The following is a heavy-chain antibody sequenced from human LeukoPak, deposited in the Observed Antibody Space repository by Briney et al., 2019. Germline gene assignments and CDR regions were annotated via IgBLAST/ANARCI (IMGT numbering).Heavy chain of an antibody. CDR1: GGSISSYY. Sequence: SETLSLTCTVSGGSISSYYWSWIRQPPGKGLEWIGYIYYSGSTNYNPSLKSRVTIPVDTSKNQFSLKLSSVTAADTAVYYCARDPGYYGSGSYVEDAFDIWGQGTMVTVSS. CDR3: ARDPGYYGSGSYVEDAFDI. J-gene: IGHJ3*02. V-gene: IGHV4-59*01. CDR2: IYYSGST. D-gene: IGHD3-10*01.